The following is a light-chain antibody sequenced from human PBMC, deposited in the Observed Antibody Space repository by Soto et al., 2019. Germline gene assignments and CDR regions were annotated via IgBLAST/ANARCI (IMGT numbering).Light chain of an antibody. CDR3: QHYDDSRPTWT. CDR1: QSVSSTF. V-gene: IGKV3-20*01. CDR2: GAS. J-gene: IGKJ1*01. Sequence: EIVLTQSPGSLSLSPGAGATLSCRASQSVSSTFLAWYQQKPGQAPRLLIYGASSRATGIPDRFSGSGSGTDFTLAISRLEPDDFAVDYCQHYDDSRPTWTCGQGTKVEVK.